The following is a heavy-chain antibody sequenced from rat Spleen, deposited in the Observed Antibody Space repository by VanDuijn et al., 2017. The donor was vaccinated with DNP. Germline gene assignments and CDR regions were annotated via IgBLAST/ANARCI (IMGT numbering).Heavy chain of an antibody. V-gene: IGHV7-7*01. CDR3: ARWITTAHLDY. D-gene: IGHD1-11*01. CDR1: GFTFTDFN. CDR2: IRNKANGYTT. Sequence: EVKLLESGGGLAQPGGSMRLSCAASGFTFTDFNMNWIRQPAGKAPEWLGFIRNKANGYTTEYNPSVKGRFTISRDDTQNMLYLQMSTLRAEDTATYYCARWITTAHLDYWGQGVMVTVSS. J-gene: IGHJ2*01.